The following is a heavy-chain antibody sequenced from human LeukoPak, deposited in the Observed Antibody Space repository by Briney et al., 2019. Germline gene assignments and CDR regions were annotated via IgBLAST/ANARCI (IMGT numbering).Heavy chain of an antibody. Sequence: ASVKVSCKASGYTFTSYCISWVRQAPGQGLEWMGWISAYNGNTNYAQKLQGRVTMTTDTSTSTAYMELRSLRSDDTAVYYCARGSLFFDYGDYGFDYWGQGTLVTVSS. V-gene: IGHV1-18*01. J-gene: IGHJ4*02. CDR3: ARGSLFFDYGDYGFDY. D-gene: IGHD4-17*01. CDR2: ISAYNGNT. CDR1: GYTFTSYC.